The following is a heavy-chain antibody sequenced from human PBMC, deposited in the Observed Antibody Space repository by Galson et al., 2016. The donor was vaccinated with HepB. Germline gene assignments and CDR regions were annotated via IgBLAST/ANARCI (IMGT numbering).Heavy chain of an antibody. V-gene: IGHV3-23*01. D-gene: IGHD3-10*01. Sequence: SLRLSCAASGFTFSIYAMNWVRQAPGKGLEWVSVISGRGSRTYYIDSVKGRFTIPRDNSKNTLFLQMNSLRAEDTAVYYCSKSIWFGEEYGMDVWGQGTTVTVSS. CDR3: SKSIWFGEEYGMDV. CDR1: GFTFSIYA. J-gene: IGHJ6*02. CDR2: ISGRGSRT.